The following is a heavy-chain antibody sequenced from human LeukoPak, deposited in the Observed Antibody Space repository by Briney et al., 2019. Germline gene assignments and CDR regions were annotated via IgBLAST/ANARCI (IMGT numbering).Heavy chain of an antibody. CDR2: IRGDGGMT. J-gene: IGHJ4*02. CDR3: ARENLAAAADY. CDR1: EFTFSAYW. Sequence: GGSLRLSCAASEFTFSAYWMHWVRQAPGKGLVWVSRIRGDGGMTNYADSVKGRFTISRDNAKNTLYLQMNSLRLEDTAVYYCARENLAAAADYWGQGTVVTVSS. D-gene: IGHD6-25*01. V-gene: IGHV3-74*01.